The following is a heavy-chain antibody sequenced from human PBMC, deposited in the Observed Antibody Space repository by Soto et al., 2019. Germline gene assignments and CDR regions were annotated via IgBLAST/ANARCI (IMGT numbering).Heavy chain of an antibody. CDR1: DYTFTNYG. CDR3: ASALFPHYFGGGDCAYYGLDV. V-gene: IGHV1-18*01. Sequence: QVQLVQSGAEVKKPGASVKVSCKASDYTFTNYGISWVRQAPGQGLEWMGWISAYNGNTNYAQKLQGRVTLTTDASTSTAYMEWRSLRSDDTAVYYCASALFPHYFGGGDCAYYGLDVWGQGTTVTVSS. D-gene: IGHD2-21*02. CDR2: ISAYNGNT. J-gene: IGHJ6*02.